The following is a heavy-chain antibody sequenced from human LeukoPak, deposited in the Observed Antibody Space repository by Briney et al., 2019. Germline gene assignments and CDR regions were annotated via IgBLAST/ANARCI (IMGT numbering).Heavy chain of an antibody. D-gene: IGHD5-18*01. CDR1: GFTFSSYG. CDR3: ATQRGTTAMVRDYYGMDV. J-gene: IGHJ6*02. V-gene: IGHV3-33*01. CDR2: IWYDGSNK. Sequence: GSLRLSCAASGFTFSSYGMHWVRQAPGKGLEWVAVIWYDGSNKYYADSVKGRFTISRDNSKNTLYLQMNSLRAEDTAVYYCATQRGTTAMVRDYYGMDVWGQGTTVTVSS.